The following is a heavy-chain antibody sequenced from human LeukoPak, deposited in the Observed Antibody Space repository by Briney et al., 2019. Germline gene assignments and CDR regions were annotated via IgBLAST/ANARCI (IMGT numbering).Heavy chain of an antibody. J-gene: IGHJ4*02. CDR1: GFTFSSYS. CDR3: ARVKILHGIY. V-gene: IGHV3-21*01. Sequence: PGGSLRLSCAASGFTFSSYSMNWVRQAPGTGLDWVSSISSSNSYIYYADSVKGRFTISRDNAKNSLYLQMNSLRAEDTAVYYCARVKILHGIYWGQGTLVTVSS. D-gene: IGHD2-15*01. CDR2: ISSSNSYI.